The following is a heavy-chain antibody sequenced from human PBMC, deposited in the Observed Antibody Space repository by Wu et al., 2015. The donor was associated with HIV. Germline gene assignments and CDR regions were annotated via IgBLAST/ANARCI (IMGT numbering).Heavy chain of an antibody. Sequence: QVQLVQSGAEVKKPGASVKVSCKASGYDFAGYYIHWVRQAPGQGLEWMGWIRPDSGATHYAERFEDRVTMTRDASISTAYMQLSRLRSDDTAVYFCARDLGDDFAVRGFYWYMDVWGRGTAITVSS. V-gene: IGHV1-2*02. CDR3: ARDLGDDFAVRGFYWYMDV. J-gene: IGHJ6*03. CDR2: IRPDSGAT. CDR1: GYDFAGYY. D-gene: IGHD2-21*01.